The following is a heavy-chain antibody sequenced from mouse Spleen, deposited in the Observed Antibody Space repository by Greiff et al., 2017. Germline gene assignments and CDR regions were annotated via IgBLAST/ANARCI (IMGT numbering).Heavy chain of an antibody. V-gene: IGHV5-12*02. CDR3: ARQDGYSFAY. Sequence: EVKLMESGGGLVQPGGSLKLSCATSGFTFSDYYMYWVRQTPEKRLEWVAYISNGGGSTYYPDTVKGRFTISRDNAKNTLYLQMSRLKSEDTAMYYCARQDGYSFAYWGQGTLVTVSA. CDR2: ISNGGGST. D-gene: IGHD2-3*01. CDR1: GFTFSDYY. J-gene: IGHJ3*01.